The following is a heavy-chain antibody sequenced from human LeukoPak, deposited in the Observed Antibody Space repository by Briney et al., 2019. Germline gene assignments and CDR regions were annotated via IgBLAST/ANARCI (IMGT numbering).Heavy chain of an antibody. V-gene: IGHV4-39*01. CDR3: ARHVTAAGSGWFDP. D-gene: IGHD6-13*01. CDR2: IYYSGST. J-gene: IGHJ5*02. Sequence: SETLSLTCTVSGGSISSSSYYWGWIHQPPGTGLEWIGSIYYSGSTYYNPSLKSRVTISVDTSKNQFSLKLGSVTAADTAVYYCARHVTAAGSGWFDPWGQGTLVTVSS. CDR1: GGSISSSSYY.